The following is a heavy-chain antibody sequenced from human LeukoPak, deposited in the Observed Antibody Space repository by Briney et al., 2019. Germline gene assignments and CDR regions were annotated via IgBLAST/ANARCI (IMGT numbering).Heavy chain of an antibody. Sequence: GGSLRLSCAASGFTFSDNYMSWVRQAPGKGLEWVSFISNGGGYIYYTDSVKGRFTISRDNAKNSLFLQMNSLRAEDTAVYFCARAVVGSAYDCFDYWGQGTLVTVSS. CDR1: GFTFSDNY. V-gene: IGHV3-11*04. CDR2: ISNGGGYI. D-gene: IGHD5-12*01. J-gene: IGHJ4*02. CDR3: ARAVVGSAYDCFDY.